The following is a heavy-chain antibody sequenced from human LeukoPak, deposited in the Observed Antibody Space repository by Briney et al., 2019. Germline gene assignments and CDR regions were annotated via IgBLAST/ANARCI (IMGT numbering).Heavy chain of an antibody. J-gene: IGHJ6*03. CDR2: IIPIFGTE. Sequence: SVTVSCKASGGTFSSYAISWVRQAPGQGLEWMGGIIPIFGTENYAQKFQGRVTITTDESTSTAYMELSSLRSEDTAVYYCARATGEEAHYYYMDVWGKGTTVTVSS. CDR1: GGTFSSYA. D-gene: IGHD7-27*01. V-gene: IGHV1-69*05. CDR3: ARATGEEAHYYYMDV.